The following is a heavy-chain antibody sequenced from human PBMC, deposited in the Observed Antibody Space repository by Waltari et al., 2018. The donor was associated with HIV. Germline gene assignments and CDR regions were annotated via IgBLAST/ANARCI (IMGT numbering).Heavy chain of an antibody. Sequence: QVQLVESGGGVVQPGTSLRLSCAASGFTFTQYGMHWVRQAPGKGLEGVTLIRYDGSNKYYADSVKGRFTISRDNSKNTLYLQMNSLRAEDTAVYYCARDAAPNSHTPSSSDVWGQGTLVTVSS. CDR3: ARDAAPNSHTPSSSDV. V-gene: IGHV3-33*01. D-gene: IGHD6-13*01. CDR2: IRYDGSNK. J-gene: IGHJ4*02. CDR1: GFTFTQYG.